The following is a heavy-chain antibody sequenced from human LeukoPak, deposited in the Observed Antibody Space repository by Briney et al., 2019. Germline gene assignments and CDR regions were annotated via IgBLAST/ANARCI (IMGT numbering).Heavy chain of an antibody. CDR1: GGTFSSYA. V-gene: IGHV1-69*13. CDR3: ARGPDCSSTSCYPYYYYYYMDV. Sequence: GASVKVSCKASGGTFSSYAISWVRQAPGQGLEWMGGIIPISGTANYAQKFQGRVTITADESTSTAYMELSSLRSEDTAVYYCARGPDCSSTSCYPYYYYYYMDVWGKGTTVTVSS. CDR2: IIPISGTA. D-gene: IGHD2-2*01. J-gene: IGHJ6*03.